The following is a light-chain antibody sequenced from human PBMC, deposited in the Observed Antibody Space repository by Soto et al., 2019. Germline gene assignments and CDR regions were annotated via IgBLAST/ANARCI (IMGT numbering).Light chain of an antibody. V-gene: IGKV3-11*01. CDR2: VAS. CDR1: RRVSSY. Sequence: ETVLTQSPATLSLSPGDRATLSCRASRRVSSYLAWYQQKAGQAPRLLIYVASNRAAGTPGRFSGSGFGTNFTLTISSLEPEDFAVYYCQQRDNWPWTFGQGTKVDIK. J-gene: IGKJ1*01. CDR3: QQRDNWPWT.